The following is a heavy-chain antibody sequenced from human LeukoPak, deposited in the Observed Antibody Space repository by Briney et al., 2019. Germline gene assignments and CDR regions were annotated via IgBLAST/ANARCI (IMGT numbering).Heavy chain of an antibody. CDR1: GFTFSDYY. V-gene: IGHV3-11*05. CDR3: ARAIRNYSGYDF. J-gene: IGHJ4*02. D-gene: IGHD5-12*01. Sequence: PGGSLRLSCAASGFTFSDYYMSWIRQAPGKGLEWVSYISSSSSYTNYADSVKGRFTISRDNAKNSLYLQMNSLRAEDTAVYYCARAIRNYSGYDFWGRGTLVTVSS. CDR2: ISSSSSYT.